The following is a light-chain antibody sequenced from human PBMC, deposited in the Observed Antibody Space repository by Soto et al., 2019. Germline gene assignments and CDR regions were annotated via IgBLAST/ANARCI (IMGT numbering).Light chain of an antibody. V-gene: IGKV3-15*01. CDR1: HSVGFN. Sequence: EVVMTQSPATLSVSPGERATLSCRASHSVGFNLAWYQQKPGQAPRLLIYGANTRATGIPARFSGSGSGTDFTLTINSLQSEDFAVYYCQQFNNWPRTFGQGTKVDIK. CDR2: GAN. J-gene: IGKJ1*01. CDR3: QQFNNWPRT.